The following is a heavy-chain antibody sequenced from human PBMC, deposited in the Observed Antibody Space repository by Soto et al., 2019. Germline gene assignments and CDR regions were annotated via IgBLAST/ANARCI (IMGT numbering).Heavy chain of an antibody. CDR1: GFTFGDYA. J-gene: IGHJ6*03. CDR2: IRSKAYGGTT. D-gene: IGHD6-19*01. CDR3: TRVIQDSSGWLVDYYYYYMDV. V-gene: IGHV3-49*03. Sequence: GGSLRLSCTASGFTFGDYAMSWFRQAPGKGLEWVGFIRSKAYGGTTEYAASVKGRFTISRDDSKSIAYLQMNSLKTEDTAVYYCTRVIQDSSGWLVDYYYYYMDVWGKGTTVTVSS.